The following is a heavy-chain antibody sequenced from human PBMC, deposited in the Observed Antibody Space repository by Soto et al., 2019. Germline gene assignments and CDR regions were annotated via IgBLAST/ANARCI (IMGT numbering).Heavy chain of an antibody. Sequence: SVKVSCKASGFTFTSSAFQWVRQARGQRLEWIGWIAVGSGYTNYAQRFQDRVTLTRDMSTATTYMELSRLTSEDTAVYYCTTEVVGATYYFDYWGQGTLVTVSS. D-gene: IGHD1-26*01. J-gene: IGHJ4*02. CDR3: TTEVVGATYYFDY. CDR2: IAVGSGYT. CDR1: GFTFTSSA. V-gene: IGHV1-58*01.